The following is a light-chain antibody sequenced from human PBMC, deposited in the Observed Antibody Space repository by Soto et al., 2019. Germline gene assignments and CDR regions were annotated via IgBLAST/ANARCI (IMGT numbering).Light chain of an antibody. CDR3: QQFNDWPPWT. CDR1: QNVGNN. J-gene: IGKJ1*01. V-gene: IGKV3-15*01. Sequence: EIVMTQSPATLSVSPGERATLSCRASQNVGNNLVWYQQKPGQAPRLLIYGASTRAAGIPDRFSGSGSGTEFTLTISGLQSDDFAVYYCQQFNDWPPWTFGQGTKVDIK. CDR2: GAS.